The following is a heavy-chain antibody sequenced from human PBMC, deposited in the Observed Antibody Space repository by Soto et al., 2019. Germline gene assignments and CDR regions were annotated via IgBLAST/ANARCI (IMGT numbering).Heavy chain of an antibody. V-gene: IGHV4-59*01. CDR1: GGSISSYY. J-gene: IGHJ4*02. Sequence: SETLSLTCTVSGGSISSYYWSGIRQPPGKGLEWIGYIYYSGSTNYNPSLKSRVTISVDTSKNQFSLKLSSVTAADTAVYYCARDSGDYGTPFDYWGQGTLVTVSS. D-gene: IGHD4-17*01. CDR2: IYYSGST. CDR3: ARDSGDYGTPFDY.